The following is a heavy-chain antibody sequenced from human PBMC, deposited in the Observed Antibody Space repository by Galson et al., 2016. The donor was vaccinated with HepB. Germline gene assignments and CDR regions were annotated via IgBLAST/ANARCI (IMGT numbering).Heavy chain of an antibody. D-gene: IGHD2-15*01. Sequence: SLRLSCAASGFTFSNHWMSWVRQAPGEGLEWLVNIKQDGTQKDYVDSVKGRFTISRDNAKNSLYLQMNSLRVEDTAVYYCAREGKGGFDIWGQGTMVTVSS. CDR2: IKQDGTQK. V-gene: IGHV3-7*01. CDR1: GFTFSNHW. J-gene: IGHJ3*02. CDR3: AREGKGGFDI.